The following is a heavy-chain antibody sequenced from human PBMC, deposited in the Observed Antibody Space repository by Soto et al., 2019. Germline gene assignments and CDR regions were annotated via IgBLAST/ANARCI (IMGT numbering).Heavy chain of an antibody. J-gene: IGHJ4*02. Sequence: VESGGVLVQPGGSLRLSCVASGFTFESHWMHWDRQAPGEGQVWVSRIKTDGYAADYADSVKGGVTISGDNTKNTVYMQMNSLSAEETAVYFCVRESGVAADCWGQGALVTVSS. CDR2: IKTDGYAA. CDR1: GFTFESHW. V-gene: IGHV3-74*01. CDR3: VRESGVAADC. D-gene: IGHD6-19*01.